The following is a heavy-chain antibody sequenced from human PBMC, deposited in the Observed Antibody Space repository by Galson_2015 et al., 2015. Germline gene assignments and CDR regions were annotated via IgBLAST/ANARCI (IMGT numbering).Heavy chain of an antibody. CDR2: INPNSGGT. Sequence: SVKVSCKASGYTFTGYYMHWVRQAPGQGLEWMGWINPNSGGTNYAQKFQGWVTMTRDTSISTAYMELSRLRSDDTAVYYCARSMITFGGVIVIDAFDIWGQGTMVTVSS. J-gene: IGHJ3*02. CDR1: GYTFTGYY. CDR3: ARSMITFGGVIVIDAFDI. D-gene: IGHD3-16*02. V-gene: IGHV1-2*04.